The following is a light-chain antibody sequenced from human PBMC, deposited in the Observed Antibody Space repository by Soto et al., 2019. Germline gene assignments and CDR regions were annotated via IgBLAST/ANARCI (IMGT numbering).Light chain of an antibody. CDR1: SSDVGSYDY. Sequence: QLVLTQPASVSGSPGQSITISCTGTSSDVGSYDYVSWYQQHPGKAPKLMIYEVSNRPSGVSNRFSGSKSGNTASLTISGLQAEDEADYYCSSYTSSGTYVFGAGTKLTVL. J-gene: IGLJ1*01. CDR3: SSYTSSGTYV. V-gene: IGLV2-14*01. CDR2: EVS.